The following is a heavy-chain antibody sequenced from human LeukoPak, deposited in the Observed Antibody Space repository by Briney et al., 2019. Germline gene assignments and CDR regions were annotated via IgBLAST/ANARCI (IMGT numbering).Heavy chain of an antibody. V-gene: IGHV3-23*01. CDR1: GFTFRSYA. J-gene: IGHJ4*02. Sequence: PGGSLRLSCAASGFTFRSYAMSWVRQAPGKGLEWVSTISGNGGSTYYADSVKGRFTISRDNARNSLYLQMNSLRAEDTAVYYCARDQAESGWSTKSDYWGQGTLVTVSS. D-gene: IGHD6-19*01. CDR2: ISGNGGST. CDR3: ARDQAESGWSTKSDY.